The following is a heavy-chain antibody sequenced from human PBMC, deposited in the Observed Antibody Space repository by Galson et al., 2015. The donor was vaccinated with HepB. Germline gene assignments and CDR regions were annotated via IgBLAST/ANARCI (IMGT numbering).Heavy chain of an antibody. V-gene: IGHV5-10-1*01. CDR1: GYSFTSYW. CDR3: ARHRSGSYCSGGSCYSDNWFDP. CDR2: IDPSDSYT. Sequence: QSGAEVKKPGESLRISCTGSGYSFTSYWISWVRQMPGKGLEWMGRIDPSDSYTNYSPSFQGHVTISADKSISTAYLQWSSLKASDTAMYYCARHRSGSYCSGGSCYSDNWFDPWGQGTLVTVSS. D-gene: IGHD2-15*01. J-gene: IGHJ5*02.